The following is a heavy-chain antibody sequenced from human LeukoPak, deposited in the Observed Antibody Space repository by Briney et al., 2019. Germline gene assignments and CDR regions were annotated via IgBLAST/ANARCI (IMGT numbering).Heavy chain of an antibody. D-gene: IGHD5-18*01. CDR1: GFTFSSYS. V-gene: IGHV3-48*01. J-gene: IGHJ5*02. CDR3: ARGLVWESWIQLLDSKNWFDP. CDR2: ISSSSSTI. Sequence: PGGSLRLSCAASGFTFSSYSMNWVRQAPGKGLEWVSYISSSSSTIYYADSVKGRFTISRDNAKNSLYLQMNSLRAEDTAVYYCARGLVWESWIQLLDSKNWFDPWGQGTLVTVSS.